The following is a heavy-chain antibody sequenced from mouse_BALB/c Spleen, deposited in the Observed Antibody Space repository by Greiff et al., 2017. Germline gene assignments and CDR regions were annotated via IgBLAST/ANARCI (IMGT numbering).Heavy chain of an antibody. CDR2: IWRGGST. Sequence: VKVEESGPGLVQPSQSLSITCTVSGFSLTSYGVHWVRQSPGKGLEWLGVIWRGGSTDYNAAFISRLSISKDNSKSHVFFKMNSLQANDTAIYYCARNAPTTATLDYWGQGTTLIVSS. CDR1: GFSLTSYG. D-gene: IGHD1-2*01. CDR3: ARNAPTTATLDY. J-gene: IGHJ2*01. V-gene: IGHV2-2*02.